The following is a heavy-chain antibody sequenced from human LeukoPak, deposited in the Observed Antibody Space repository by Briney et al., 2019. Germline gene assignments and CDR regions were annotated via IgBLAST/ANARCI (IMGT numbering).Heavy chain of an antibody. CDR3: AKVVYYYDSSGPEDGIDY. CDR2: ISYDGSNK. CDR1: GFTFSSYG. D-gene: IGHD3-22*01. Sequence: PGGSLRLSCAVSGFTFSSYGMHWVRQAPGKGLEWVAVISYDGSNKYYADSVKGRFTISRDNSKNTLYLQMNSLRAEDTAVYYCAKVVYYYDSSGPEDGIDYWGQGTLVTVSS. J-gene: IGHJ4*02. V-gene: IGHV3-30*18.